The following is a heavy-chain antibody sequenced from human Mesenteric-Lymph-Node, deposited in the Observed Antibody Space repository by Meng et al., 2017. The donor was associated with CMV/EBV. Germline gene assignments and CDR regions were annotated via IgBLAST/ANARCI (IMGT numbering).Heavy chain of an antibody. D-gene: IGHD3-10*01. CDR2: IHTIGST. J-gene: IGHJ4*02. V-gene: IGHV3-66*03. CDR1: GFTVSRNY. CDR3: ARDSLRGVYLFDS. Sequence: GESLKISCVASGFTVSRNYMSWVRQAPGKGLEWVSVIHTIGSTYYADSVKGRFTISRDHSNNTLYLQMKSLRAEDTAVYYCARDSLRGVYLFDSWGQGTLVTVSS.